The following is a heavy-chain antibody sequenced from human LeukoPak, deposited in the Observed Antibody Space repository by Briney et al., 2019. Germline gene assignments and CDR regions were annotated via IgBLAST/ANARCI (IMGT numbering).Heavy chain of an antibody. CDR3: VVSRLRAAYDL. CDR1: GLQFSNFW. Sequence: GGSLRPSCTVSGLQFSNFWMGWVRQAPGKGLEWVANMNQDGSETYYANSVKGRFTISRDNARSSVFLQLNSLRIEDTAVYSCVVSRLRAAYDLWGQGTVVLVSS. V-gene: IGHV3-7*01. J-gene: IGHJ3*01. CDR2: MNQDGSET. D-gene: IGHD2-21*02.